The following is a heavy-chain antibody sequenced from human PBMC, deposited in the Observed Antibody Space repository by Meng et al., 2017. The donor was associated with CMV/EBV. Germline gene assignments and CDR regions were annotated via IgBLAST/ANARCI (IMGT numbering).Heavy chain of an antibody. V-gene: IGHV1-8*02. CDR3: SRETGRSYYYGMDV. CDR2: MNPNSGNT. CDR1: GYTFTSYG. D-gene: IGHD2-15*01. J-gene: IGHJ6*02. Sequence: ASVKVSCKASGYTFTSYGISWVRQAPGQGLEWMGWMNPNSGNTGYAQKFQGRVAMTRNTSISTAYMELSSLRSDDTAVYYWSRETGRSYYYGMDVWGQGTTVTVSS.